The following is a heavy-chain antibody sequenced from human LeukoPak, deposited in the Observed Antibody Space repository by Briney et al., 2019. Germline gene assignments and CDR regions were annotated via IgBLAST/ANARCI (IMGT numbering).Heavy chain of an antibody. CDR2: INWNGGST. CDR1: GFTFDDYG. CDR3: ARVHYYDSSGYYTS. J-gene: IGHJ4*02. D-gene: IGHD3-22*01. Sequence: GGSLRLSCAASGFTFDDYGMSWVRHAPGKGLEWVSGINWNGGSTGYADTVKGRFTISRDNAKNSLYLQMNSLRAEDTALYHCARVHYYDSSGYYTSWGQGTLVTVSS. V-gene: IGHV3-20*01.